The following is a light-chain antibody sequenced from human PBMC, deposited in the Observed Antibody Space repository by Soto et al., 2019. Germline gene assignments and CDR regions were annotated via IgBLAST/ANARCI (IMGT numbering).Light chain of an antibody. CDR2: RNN. V-gene: IGLV1-47*01. Sequence: QSVLTQPPSASGTPGQRVTISCSGSSSNIGSNHVYWYQQLPGTAPKLLISRNNQRPSGVPDRFSGSKSGTSASLAITGLQAEDEADYYCQAYDYSLTAFVFGGGTKLTVL. J-gene: IGLJ3*02. CDR3: QAYDYSLTAFV. CDR1: SSNIGSNH.